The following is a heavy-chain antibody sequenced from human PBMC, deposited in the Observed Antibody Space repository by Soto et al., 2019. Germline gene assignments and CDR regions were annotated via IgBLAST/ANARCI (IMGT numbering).Heavy chain of an antibody. J-gene: IGHJ6*02. D-gene: IGHD4-17*01. Sequence: SETLSLTCAVSGGSISSGGYSWSWIRQPPGKGLEWIGYIYHSGSTYSNPSLKSRVTISVDRSKNQFSLKLSSVTAADTAVYYCARAHYGDYGYGMDVWGQGTTVTVSS. CDR1: GGSISSGGYS. CDR2: IYHSGST. V-gene: IGHV4-30-2*01. CDR3: ARAHYGDYGYGMDV.